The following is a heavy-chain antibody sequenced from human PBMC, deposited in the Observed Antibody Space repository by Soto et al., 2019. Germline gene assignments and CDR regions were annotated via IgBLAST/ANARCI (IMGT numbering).Heavy chain of an antibody. CDR3: AKDIERYDFWSGYYTGVSSGLDY. J-gene: IGHJ4*02. CDR1: GFTFDDYA. D-gene: IGHD3-3*01. CDR2: ISWNSGSI. V-gene: IGHV3-9*01. Sequence: GGSLRLSCAASGFTFDDYAMHWVRQAPGKGLEWVSGISWNSGSIGYADSVKGRFTISRDNAKNSLYLQMNSLRAEDTALYYCAKDIERYDFWSGYYTGVSSGLDYWGQGTLVTVSS.